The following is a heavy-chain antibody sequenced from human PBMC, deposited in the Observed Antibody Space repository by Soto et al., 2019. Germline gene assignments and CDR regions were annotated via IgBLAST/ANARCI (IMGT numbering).Heavy chain of an antibody. Sequence: QVQLVESGGGVVQPGRSLRLSCAASGFTFSSYGMHWVRQAPGKGLEWVAVIWYDGSNKYYADSVKGRFTISRDNSKNTLYLQMNSLRAEDTAVYYCAREDPPFGQQLGGYYYGMDVWGQGTTVTVSS. CDR3: AREDPPFGQQLGGYYYGMDV. CDR1: GFTFSSYG. CDR2: IWYDGSNK. V-gene: IGHV3-33*01. J-gene: IGHJ6*02. D-gene: IGHD6-13*01.